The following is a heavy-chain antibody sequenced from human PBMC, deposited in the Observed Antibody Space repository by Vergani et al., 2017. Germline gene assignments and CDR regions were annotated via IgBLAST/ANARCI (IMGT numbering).Heavy chain of an antibody. D-gene: IGHD3-22*01. CDR2: IIPIFGTA. CDR1: GFTFSSYA. V-gene: IGHV1-69*01. Sequence: QVQLVESGGGVVQPGRSLRLSCAASGFTFSSYAISWVRQAPGQGLEWMGGIIPIFGTANYAQKFQGRVTITADESTSTAYMELSSLRSEDTAVYYCARAYDSSGRDAFDIWGQGTMVTVSS. CDR3: ARAYDSSGRDAFDI. J-gene: IGHJ3*02.